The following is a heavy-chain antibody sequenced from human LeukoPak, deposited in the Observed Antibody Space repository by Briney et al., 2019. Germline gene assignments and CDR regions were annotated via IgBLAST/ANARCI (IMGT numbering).Heavy chain of an antibody. D-gene: IGHD3-22*01. CDR2: ISYDGSNK. V-gene: IGHV3-30*18. Sequence: GGSLRLSCAASGFTFSSYSMNWVRQAPGKGLEWVAVISYDGSNKYYADSVKGRFTISRDNSKNTLYLQMNSLRAEDTAMYYCAKDKVTMTRGWFDPWGQGTLVTVSS. CDR1: GFTFSSYS. J-gene: IGHJ5*02. CDR3: AKDKVTMTRGWFDP.